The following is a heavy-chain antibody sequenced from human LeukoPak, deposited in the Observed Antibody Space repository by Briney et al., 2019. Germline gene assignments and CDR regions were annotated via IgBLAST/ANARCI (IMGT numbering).Heavy chain of an antibody. CDR1: GFTFSSYS. J-gene: IGHJ4*02. Sequence: GGSLRLSCAASGFTFSSYSMNWVRQAPGKGLEWVSGISGSGSSTYYADSVKGRFTISRDNSKNTLYLQMNSLRAEDTAIYYCAKIIAGAASDYWGQGTLLTVSS. D-gene: IGHD6-13*01. V-gene: IGHV3-23*01. CDR2: ISGSGSST. CDR3: AKIIAGAASDY.